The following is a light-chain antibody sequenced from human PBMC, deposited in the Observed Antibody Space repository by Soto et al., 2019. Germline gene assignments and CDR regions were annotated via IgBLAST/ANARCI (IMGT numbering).Light chain of an antibody. V-gene: IGKV3-15*01. CDR3: QQYHNWPLT. J-gene: IGKJ4*01. CDR1: HSVGSN. CDR2: GAS. Sequence: VIAQSTSSVSVSPRLIANLTSRASHSVGSNLAWYQQKPGQAPRLLIYGASTRATGFPARFSASGSGTEFTLSISSLQSEDFAVYYCQQYHNWPLTFGGATKVDIK.